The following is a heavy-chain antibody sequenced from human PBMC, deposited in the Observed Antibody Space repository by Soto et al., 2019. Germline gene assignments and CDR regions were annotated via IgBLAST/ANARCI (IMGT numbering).Heavy chain of an antibody. CDR2: ISGSGGST. V-gene: IGHV3-23*01. CDR3: AKVPPLLLGYYFDY. Sequence: GGSLRLSCAASGFTFNNYAMGWVRQAPGKGLEWVSAISGSGGSTYYADSVKGRFTISRDNSKNTLYLQMNSLRAEDTAVYYCAKVPPLLLGYYFDYWGQGTLVTLSS. J-gene: IGHJ4*02. D-gene: IGHD1-26*01. CDR1: GFTFNNYA.